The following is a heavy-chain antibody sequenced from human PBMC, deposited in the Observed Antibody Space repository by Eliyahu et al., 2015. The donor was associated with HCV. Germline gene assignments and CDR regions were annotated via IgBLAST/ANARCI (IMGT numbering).Heavy chain of an antibody. V-gene: IGHV4-31*03. CDR3: ASLPLYCSSTSCPNDY. CDR2: IYYSGST. CDR1: GGSISSGGYY. J-gene: IGHJ4*02. Sequence: QVQLQESXPGLVKPSQTLSLTCTVXGGSISSGGYYWSWXRQHPGKGLEXIGYIYYSGSTYYNPSLKSRVTISVDTSKNQFSLKLSSVTAADTAVYYCASLPLYCSSTSCPNDYWGQGTLVTVSS. D-gene: IGHD2-2*01.